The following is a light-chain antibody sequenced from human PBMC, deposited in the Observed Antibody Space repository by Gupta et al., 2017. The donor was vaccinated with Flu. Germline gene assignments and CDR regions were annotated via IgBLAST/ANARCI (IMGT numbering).Light chain of an antibody. CDR2: DAS. Sequence: DIQLTQSPSSLSASVGARVTITCQATQDISIYLNWYQQKPGKAPKLLIYDASSLETGVPSRFSGTGVGTKFNLTISGRHPEDYATYYCQQENNLRPSSTFGQGTTLEI. V-gene: IGKV1-33*01. CDR1: QDISIY. CDR3: QQENNLRPSST. J-gene: IGKJ2*01.